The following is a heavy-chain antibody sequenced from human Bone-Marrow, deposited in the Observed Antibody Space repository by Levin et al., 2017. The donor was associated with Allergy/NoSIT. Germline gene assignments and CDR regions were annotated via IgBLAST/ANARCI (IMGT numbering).Heavy chain of an antibody. D-gene: IGHD3-16*01. J-gene: IGHJ6*02. CDR2: ISGGSSRI. V-gene: IGHV3-21*06. Sequence: PGGSLRLSCAASGLSFSNYDMNWVRQAPGKGLEWVSSISGGSSRIYYADSVKGRFTISRDNAKNSLYLQMNSLRVEDTAVYYCASWSMFYYDGSDFDYFYYGMDVWGQGTTVTVSS. CDR3: ASWSMFYYDGSDFDYFYYGMDV. CDR1: GLSFSNYD.